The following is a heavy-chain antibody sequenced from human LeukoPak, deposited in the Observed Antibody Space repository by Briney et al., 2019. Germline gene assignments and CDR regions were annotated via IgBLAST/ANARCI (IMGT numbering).Heavy chain of an antibody. CDR2: IIPIFGTA. D-gene: IGHD6-19*01. CDR1: GGTFSSYA. V-gene: IGHV1-69*13. J-gene: IGHJ5*02. CDR3: ARAHFIPGIAVAGRLDP. Sequence: SVKVSCKASGGTFSSYAISWVRQAPGQGLEWMGGIIPIFGTANYAQKFQGRVTITADESTSTAYMELSSLRSEDTAVYYCARAHFIPGIAVAGRLDPWGQGTLVTVSS.